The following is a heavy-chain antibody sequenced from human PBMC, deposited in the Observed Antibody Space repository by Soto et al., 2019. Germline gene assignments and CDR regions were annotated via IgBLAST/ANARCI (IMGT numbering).Heavy chain of an antibody. CDR3: ARDLAAAGPFDY. Sequence: QVQLVQSGAEVKKPGASVKVSCKTSGYTFTSYAISWVRQAPGHGLEWMGWISAYNGNTHYAQKLQGRVTMTTDTSTSTAYMELRSLRSDDTAVYYCARDLAAAGPFDYWGQGTLVTVSS. D-gene: IGHD6-13*01. CDR2: ISAYNGNT. V-gene: IGHV1-18*01. J-gene: IGHJ4*02. CDR1: GYTFTSYA.